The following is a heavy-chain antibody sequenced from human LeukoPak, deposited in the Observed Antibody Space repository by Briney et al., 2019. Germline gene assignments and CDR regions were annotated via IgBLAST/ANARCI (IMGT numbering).Heavy chain of an antibody. CDR1: GFTFSSYA. CDR3: ARNRIVGVDAFDI. V-gene: IGHV3-30-3*01. Sequence: GGSLRLSCAASGFTFSSYAMHWVRQAPGKGLEWVAVISYDGSNKYYADSVKGRFTISRDNSKNTLYLQMNSLRAEDTAVYYCARNRIVGVDAFDIWGQGTMVTVSS. J-gene: IGHJ3*02. CDR2: ISYDGSNK. D-gene: IGHD1-26*01.